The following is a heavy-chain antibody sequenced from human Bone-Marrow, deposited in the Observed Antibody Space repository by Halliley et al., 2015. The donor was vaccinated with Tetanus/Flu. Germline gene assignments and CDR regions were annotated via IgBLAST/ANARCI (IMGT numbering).Heavy chain of an antibody. D-gene: IGHD3-16*01. CDR3: AKDTHGNGRGTLEN. CDR2: ISTYGSKK. V-gene: IGHV3-30*18. J-gene: IGHJ4*02. Sequence: VAVISTYGSKKYYAGSVQGRFTISRDNSRNPLFLQMNTLRPEDTAMYYCAKDTHGNGRGTLENWGQGAPVTVSS.